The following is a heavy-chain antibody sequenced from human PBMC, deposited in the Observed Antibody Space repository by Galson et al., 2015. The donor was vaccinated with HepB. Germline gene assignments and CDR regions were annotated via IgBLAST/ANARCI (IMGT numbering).Heavy chain of an antibody. CDR2: ISGYNGNT. Sequence: SVKVSCKASGYTFTRYGINWVRQAPGQGLEWMAWISGYNGNTNYAQKLQGRVTITTDTSTSTAYMELRSLRSDDTAVYYCARGTGYCSSASCGFDPWGQGTLVTVSS. CDR3: ARGTGYCSSASCGFDP. CDR1: GYTFTRYG. D-gene: IGHD2-2*01. V-gene: IGHV1-18*01. J-gene: IGHJ5*02.